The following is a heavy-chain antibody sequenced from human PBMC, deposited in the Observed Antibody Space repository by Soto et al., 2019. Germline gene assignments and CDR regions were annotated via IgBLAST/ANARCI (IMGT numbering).Heavy chain of an antibody. V-gene: IGHV3-74*01. CDR1: GFTFNNYW. Sequence: EVQLVESGGGLVQPGGSLRLSCAASGFTFNNYWIHWVREAPGKGLMWVSRINGDGTTTDYADSVKGRFAISRVNAKNTVYLQMNRLRAEDTALYYCARGVRSHYGNDVWGQATTVTVSS. J-gene: IGHJ6*02. D-gene: IGHD1-26*01. CDR3: ARGVRSHYGNDV. CDR2: INGDGTTT.